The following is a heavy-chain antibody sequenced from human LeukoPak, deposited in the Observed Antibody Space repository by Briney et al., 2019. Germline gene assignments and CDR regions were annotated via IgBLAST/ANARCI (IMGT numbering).Heavy chain of an antibody. Sequence: PSETLSLTCTVSSGSISSYYWSWIRQPAGKGLEWIGRIYTSGSTNYNPSLKSRVTISVDKSKNQFSLKLSSVTAADTAVYYCARAGYSGYVQFDPWGQGTLVTVSS. CDR3: ARAGYSGYVQFDP. CDR1: SGSISSYY. J-gene: IGHJ5*02. V-gene: IGHV4-4*07. CDR2: IYTSGST. D-gene: IGHD5-12*01.